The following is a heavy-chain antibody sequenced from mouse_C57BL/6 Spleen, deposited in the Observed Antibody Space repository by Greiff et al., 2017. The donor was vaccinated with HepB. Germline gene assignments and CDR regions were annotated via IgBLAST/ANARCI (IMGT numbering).Heavy chain of an antibody. Sequence: VQLQQSGPELVKPGASVKLSCKASGYTFTSYDINWVKQRPGQGLEWIGWIYPRDGSTKYNEKFKGKATLTVDTSSSTAYMELHSLTSEDSAVYFCASRGAYTTVERGGYWGQGTTLTVSS. V-gene: IGHV1-85*01. J-gene: IGHJ2*01. D-gene: IGHD1-1*01. CDR2: IYPRDGST. CDR3: ASRGAYTTVERGGY. CDR1: GYTFTSYD.